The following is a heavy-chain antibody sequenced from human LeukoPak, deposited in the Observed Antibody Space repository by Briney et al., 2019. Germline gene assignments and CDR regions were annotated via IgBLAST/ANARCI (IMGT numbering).Heavy chain of an antibody. Sequence: ASVKVSCKASGYTFTSYDINWVRQATGQWLEWMGWMNPNSGNTGYAQKFQGRVTMTRNTSISTAYMELSSRRSEDTAVYYCAMVGYCSSTSCYSAYYYMDVWGKGTTVTASS. J-gene: IGHJ6*03. CDR3: AMVGYCSSTSCYSAYYYMDV. CDR1: GYTFTSYD. V-gene: IGHV1-8*01. CDR2: MNPNSGNT. D-gene: IGHD2-2*01.